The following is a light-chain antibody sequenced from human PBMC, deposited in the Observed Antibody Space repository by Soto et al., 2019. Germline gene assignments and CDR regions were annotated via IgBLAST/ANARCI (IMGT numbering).Light chain of an antibody. Sequence: DIQMTQPPSTLSTSVGDTVTITSLANQTIHNWLDWYQQKPGKAPKLLIYMASTLEGEVPSRFSGSGSETEFTLTISSLQPDDFATYYCQHYNSYSEAFGQGTKVDIK. CDR3: QHYNSYSEA. CDR1: QTIHNW. CDR2: MAS. J-gene: IGKJ1*01. V-gene: IGKV1-5*03.